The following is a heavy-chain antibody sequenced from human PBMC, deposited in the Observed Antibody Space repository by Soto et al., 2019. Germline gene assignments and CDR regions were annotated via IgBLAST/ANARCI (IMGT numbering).Heavy chain of an antibody. Sequence: EVQLVESGGGLVQPGGSLRLSCAASGFTFSSYWMHWVRQAPGKGLVWVSRINSDGSSTSYADSVKGRFTISRDNARDSLYLQMNSLRTEDTAFYYCGKDISPGGMDVWGRGIMVTVSS. CDR3: GKDISPGGMDV. V-gene: IGHV3-74*01. D-gene: IGHD1-20*01. J-gene: IGHJ6*04. CDR1: GFTFSSYW. CDR2: INSDGSST.